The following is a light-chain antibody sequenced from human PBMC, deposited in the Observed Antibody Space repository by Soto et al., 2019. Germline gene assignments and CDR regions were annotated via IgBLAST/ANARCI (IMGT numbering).Light chain of an antibody. V-gene: IGLV1-47*01. CDR2: RNN. CDR3: AAWDDSLRGVV. Sequence: QAVVTQPPSASGTPGQRVTISCSGSSSNIGSKYAYWYQQLPGRAPKLLIYRNNQRPSGVPDRFSGSKSGTSASLAISGLRSEDEADYYCAAWDDSLRGVVFCGGTKLTVL. J-gene: IGLJ2*01. CDR1: SSNIGSKY.